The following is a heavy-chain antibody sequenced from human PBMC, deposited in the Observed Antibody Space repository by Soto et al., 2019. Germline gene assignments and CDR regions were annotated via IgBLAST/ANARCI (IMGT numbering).Heavy chain of an antibody. CDR1: GVSISSGDYY. CDR2: IYYSGST. Sequence: SETLSLTCTFSGVSISSGDYYLSWIRQPPGKGLEWIGYIYYSGSTYYNPSLKSRVTISVDTSKNQFSLKLSSVTAADTAVYYCARVGGFGATTIDYWGQGTLVTVSS. CDR3: ARVGGFGATTIDY. V-gene: IGHV4-30-4*01. D-gene: IGHD3-10*01. J-gene: IGHJ4*02.